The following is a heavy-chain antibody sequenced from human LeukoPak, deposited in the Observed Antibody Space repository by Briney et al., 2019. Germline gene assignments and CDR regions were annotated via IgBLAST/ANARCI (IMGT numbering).Heavy chain of an antibody. CDR1: GFTFISYA. Sequence: GGSLRLSCAVSGFTFISYAMSWVRQAPGKGLEWVSSISGSGGRTSYADSVQGRFTISRDNSRNTLYLELNSLRAEDAAVYFCAMAVIGSGWTLDYWGQGTLVTVS. D-gene: IGHD6-19*01. CDR3: AMAVIGSGWTLDY. J-gene: IGHJ4*02. CDR2: ISGSGGRT. V-gene: IGHV3-23*01.